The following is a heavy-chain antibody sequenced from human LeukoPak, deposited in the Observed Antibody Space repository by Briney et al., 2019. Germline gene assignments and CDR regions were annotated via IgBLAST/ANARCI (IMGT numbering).Heavy chain of an antibody. D-gene: IGHD6-19*01. CDR3: ANGEYSSGWYEFRVEYFQH. Sequence: PGGSLRLSCAASGFTFDDYAMHWVRQAPGKGLEWVSGISWNSGSIGYADSVKGRFTISRDNAKNSLYLQMNSLRAEDTALYYCANGEYSSGWYEFRVEYFQHWGQGTLVTVSS. CDR2: ISWNSGSI. V-gene: IGHV3-9*01. J-gene: IGHJ1*01. CDR1: GFTFDDYA.